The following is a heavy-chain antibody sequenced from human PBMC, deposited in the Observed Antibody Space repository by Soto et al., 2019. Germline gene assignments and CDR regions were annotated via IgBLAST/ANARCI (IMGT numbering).Heavy chain of an antibody. CDR3: ASHFAAVAGTDY. V-gene: IGHV3-30-3*01. Sequence: GGSLRLSCAASGFTFSSYAMHWVRQAPGKGLEWVAVISYDGSNKYYADSVKGRFTISRDNSKNTLYLQMNSLRAEDTAVYYCASHFAAVAGTDYWGQGTLVTVSS. J-gene: IGHJ4*02. D-gene: IGHD6-19*01. CDR1: GFTFSSYA. CDR2: ISYDGSNK.